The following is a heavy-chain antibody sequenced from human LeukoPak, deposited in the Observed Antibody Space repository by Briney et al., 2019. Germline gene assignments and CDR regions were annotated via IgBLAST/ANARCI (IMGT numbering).Heavy chain of an antibody. V-gene: IGHV1-2*06. D-gene: IGHD3-22*01. CDR3: ARADYYDSSGKLD. J-gene: IGHJ4*02. Sequence: ASVKVSCKASGYTFTGYYMHWVRQAPGQGLEWMGRINPNSGGTNYARKFQGRVTMTRDTSISTAYMELSRLRSDDTAVYYCARADYYDSSGKLDWGQGTLVTVSS. CDR2: INPNSGGT. CDR1: GYTFTGYY.